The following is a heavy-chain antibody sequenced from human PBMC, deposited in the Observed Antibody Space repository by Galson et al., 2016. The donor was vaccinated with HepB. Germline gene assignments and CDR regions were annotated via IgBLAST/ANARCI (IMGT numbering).Heavy chain of an antibody. CDR3: ARSHRDQWLVEYYFDN. V-gene: IGHV1-3*01. Sequence: SVKVSCKASGYTFISYAIHWVRQAPGQRLEWMGWINAGNGDTKYSQKLQGRLTITSDTSASTAYMELSSLRSEDTAVYYCARSHRDQWLVEYYFDNWGQGTLVTVSS. CDR2: INAGNGDT. D-gene: IGHD6-19*01. J-gene: IGHJ4*02. CDR1: GYTFISYA.